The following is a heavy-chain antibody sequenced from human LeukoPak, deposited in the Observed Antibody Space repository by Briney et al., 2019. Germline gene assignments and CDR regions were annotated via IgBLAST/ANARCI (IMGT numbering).Heavy chain of an antibody. CDR3: ARRGRTYYYGSGSYLGY. J-gene: IGHJ4*02. D-gene: IGHD3-10*01. CDR2: IYYSGNT. V-gene: IGHV4-39*01. Sequence: SETLSLTSTVSGDSISTSNSYWGWIRQPPGKGLEWIGSIYYSGNTYYNASLKSRVTISVDTSKNQFSLKLTSVTAADTAVYYCARRGRTYYYGSGSYLGYWGQGTLVTVSS. CDR1: GDSISTSNSY.